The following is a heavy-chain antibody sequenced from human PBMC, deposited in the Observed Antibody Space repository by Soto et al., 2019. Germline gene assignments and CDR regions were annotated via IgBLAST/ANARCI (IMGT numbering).Heavy chain of an antibody. CDR1: GGTFSDFT. J-gene: IGHJ6*02. CDR3: ARNGTQTGYSYGMDV. D-gene: IGHD1-1*01. V-gene: IGHV1-69*01. CDR2: IIPFFDTA. Sequence: QVQLVQSGAELRKPGSSVKVSCKASGGTFSDFTINWVRQAPGQRLEWMGGIIPFFDTANYAEKFQGRVTITADESTSTSFMEVSSLRSEDTAVYYCARNGTQTGYSYGMDVWGQGTMVTVSS.